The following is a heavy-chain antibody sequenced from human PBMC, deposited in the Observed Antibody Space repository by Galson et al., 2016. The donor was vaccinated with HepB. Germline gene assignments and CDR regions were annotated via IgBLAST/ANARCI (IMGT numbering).Heavy chain of an antibody. V-gene: IGHV4-34*01. Sequence: SETLSLTCVVYGGSFSDYYWSWIRQPPGKGLEWIGEINHSGSTHYNPSLKSRVTISVDTSKNQFSLKLSSVTAADTAVYYCARGPCGGSCYSYSNYYYYYGMDVWGQGTTVT. CDR2: INHSGST. CDR1: GGSFSDYY. J-gene: IGHJ6*02. D-gene: IGHD2-15*01. CDR3: ARGPCGGSCYSYSNYYYYYGMDV.